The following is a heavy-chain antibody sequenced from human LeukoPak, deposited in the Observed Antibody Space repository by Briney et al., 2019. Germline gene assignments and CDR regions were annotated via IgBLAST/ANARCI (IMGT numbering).Heavy chain of an antibody. Sequence: ASVKVSCKASGGTFSNYGISWVRQAPGQGLEWMGGIIPIFGTANYAQKFQGRVTITADESTSTAYMELSSLRSEDTAVYYCARDTTYGSGSYYGYWGQGTLVTVSS. CDR3: ARDTTYGSGSYYGY. CDR2: IIPIFGTA. CDR1: GGTFSNYG. D-gene: IGHD3-10*01. V-gene: IGHV1-69*13. J-gene: IGHJ4*02.